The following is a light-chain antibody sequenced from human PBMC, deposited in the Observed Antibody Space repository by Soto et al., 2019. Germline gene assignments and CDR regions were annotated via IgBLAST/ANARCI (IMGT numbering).Light chain of an antibody. Sequence: DIQMTQSPSTLSASVGDRVTITCRASQSISSWLGWYQQKQGKAPKLLIYKASSLESGVPSRFSGSGSGTEFTLTISSLQPDDFATYYCQQYNSYSRTFGQGTKVEIK. CDR3: QQYNSYSRT. J-gene: IGKJ1*01. CDR2: KAS. CDR1: QSISSW. V-gene: IGKV1-5*03.